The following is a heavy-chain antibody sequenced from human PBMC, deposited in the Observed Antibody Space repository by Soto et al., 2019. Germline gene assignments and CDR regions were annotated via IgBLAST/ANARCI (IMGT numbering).Heavy chain of an antibody. CDR2: ISYDGSNK. V-gene: IGHV3-30-3*01. CDR3: ARDWGGESFLDY. D-gene: IGHD2-21*01. J-gene: IGHJ4*02. Sequence: QVQLVESGGGVVQPGRSLRLSCAASGFTFSSYAMHWVRQAPGKGLEWVAVISYDGSNKYYADSVKGRFTISRDNSNNTLYLQMNSLRAEDTAVYYCARDWGGESFLDYWGQGTLVTVSS. CDR1: GFTFSSYA.